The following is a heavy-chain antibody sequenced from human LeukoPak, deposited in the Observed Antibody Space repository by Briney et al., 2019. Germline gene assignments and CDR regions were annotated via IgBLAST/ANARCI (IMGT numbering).Heavy chain of an antibody. CDR3: ARAPTVVTPSYWYFDL. J-gene: IGHJ2*01. D-gene: IGHD4-23*01. CDR1: GYSISSGYY. Sequence: SETLSLTCTVSGYSISSGYYWGWIRQPPGKGLEWIGSIYYSGSTYYNPSLKSRVTISVDTSKNQFSLKLSSVTAADTAVYYCARAPTVVTPSYWYFDLWGRGTLVTVSS. V-gene: IGHV4-38-2*02. CDR2: IYYSGST.